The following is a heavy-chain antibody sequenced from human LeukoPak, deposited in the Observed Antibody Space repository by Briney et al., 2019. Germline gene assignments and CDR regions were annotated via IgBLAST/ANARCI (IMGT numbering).Heavy chain of an antibody. CDR3: ARFRKKRRTWSGYYYFDY. D-gene: IGHD3-3*01. CDR2: INYSGST. V-gene: IGHV4-34*01. J-gene: IGHJ4*02. Sequence: SETLSLTPAEYRESLIGYYWSTIPHPPRKGVECSGEINYSGSTNYNPYIKSRVTISVDTSKHQFSLKLSSVTAADTGVYYCARFRKKRRTWSGYYYFDYWGEGTLLTVSS. CDR1: RESLIGYY.